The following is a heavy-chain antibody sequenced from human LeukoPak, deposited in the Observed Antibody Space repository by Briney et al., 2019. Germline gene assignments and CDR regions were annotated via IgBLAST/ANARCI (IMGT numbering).Heavy chain of an antibody. V-gene: IGHV3-21*01. CDR2: ISSSSSYI. CDR1: GFTFSSYS. CDR3: AKGPIYDILTGWRKTHNAFDI. Sequence: AGGSLRLSCAASGFTFSSYSMNWVRQAPGKGLEWVSSISSSSSYIYYADSVKGRFTISRDNAKNSLYLQMNSLRAEDTAVYYCAKGPIYDILTGWRKTHNAFDIWGQGTMVTVSS. J-gene: IGHJ3*02. D-gene: IGHD3-9*01.